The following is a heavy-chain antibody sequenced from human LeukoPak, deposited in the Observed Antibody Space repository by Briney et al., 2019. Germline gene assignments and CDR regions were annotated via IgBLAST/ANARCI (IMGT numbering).Heavy chain of an antibody. CDR2: IKSKTDGGTT. D-gene: IGHD6-19*01. CDR1: GFTFSNAW. Sequence: GGSLRLSCAASGFTFSNAWMSWVRQAPGKGLEWVGRIKSKTDGGTTDYAAPVKGRFTISRDNSQNTVYLQMNSLRVEDTAVYYCAKLWGLAVAGTYFDYWGQGTLVTVSS. V-gene: IGHV3-15*01. J-gene: IGHJ4*02. CDR3: AKLWGLAVAGTYFDY.